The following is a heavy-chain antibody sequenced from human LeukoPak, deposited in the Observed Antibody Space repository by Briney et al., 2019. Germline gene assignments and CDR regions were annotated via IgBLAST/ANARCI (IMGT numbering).Heavy chain of an antibody. D-gene: IGHD4-17*01. CDR2: ISAGSEDS. V-gene: IGHV3-23*01. J-gene: IGHJ6*02. CDR1: GFTFGGYA. Sequence: PGGSLRLSCTASGFTFGGYAMSWVRQAPGKGLEWVSSISAGSEDSYYADSVKGRFTISRDNSKSTLYLQMNSLRAEDTAVYYCARDLGSTVTTKSYGMDVWGQGTTVTVSS. CDR3: ARDLGSTVTTKSYGMDV.